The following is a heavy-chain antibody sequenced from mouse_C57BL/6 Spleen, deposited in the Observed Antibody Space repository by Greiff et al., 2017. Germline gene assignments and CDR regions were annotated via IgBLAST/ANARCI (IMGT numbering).Heavy chain of an antibody. D-gene: IGHD2-3*01. CDR1: GYTFTSYW. J-gene: IGHJ2*01. CDR2: IYPGSGST. CDR3: ARRDGNY. V-gene: IGHV1-55*01. Sequence: QVQLKESGAELVKPGASVKMSCKASGYTFTSYWITWVKQRPGQGLEWIGDIYPGSGSTNYNEQFKSKATLTVDTSSSTAYMQLRSLTSEDSAVYYCARRDGNYWGQGTTLTVSS.